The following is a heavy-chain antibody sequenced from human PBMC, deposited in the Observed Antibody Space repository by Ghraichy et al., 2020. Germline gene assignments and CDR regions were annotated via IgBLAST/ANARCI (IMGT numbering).Heavy chain of an antibody. D-gene: IGHD6-13*01. J-gene: IGHJ4*02. CDR2: IYYSGST. V-gene: IGHV4-31*03. Sequence: SQTLSLTCTVSGGSISSGGYYWVWIRQHPGKGLEWIGYIYYSGSTYYNPSLKSRVTISVDTSKNQFSLKLSSVTAADTAVYYCARTPNIAAALDFDYWGQGTLVTVSS. CDR3: ARTPNIAAALDFDY. CDR1: GGSISSGGYY.